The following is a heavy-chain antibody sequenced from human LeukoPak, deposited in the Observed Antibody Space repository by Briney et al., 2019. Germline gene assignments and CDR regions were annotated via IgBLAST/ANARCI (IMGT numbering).Heavy chain of an antibody. CDR1: GGSLTNYY. J-gene: IGHJ4*02. D-gene: IGHD3-16*01. V-gene: IGHV4-4*09. CDR2: IHSDGTT. Sequence: SETLSLTCSVSGGSLTNYYWGWIRQPPGKGLEFIGYIHSDGTTNYDSSLQSRVAISLDTSEIQFSLRLYSVTAADTALYFCARLNFRGGEALHFDSWGQGTLVTVSS. CDR3: ARLNFRGGEALHFDS.